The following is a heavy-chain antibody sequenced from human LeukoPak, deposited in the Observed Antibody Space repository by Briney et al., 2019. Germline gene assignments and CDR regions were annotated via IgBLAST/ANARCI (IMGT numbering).Heavy chain of an antibody. CDR1: EFTFSNFW. D-gene: IGHD6-25*01. V-gene: IGHV3-7*01. Sequence: GGTLRLSCTASEFTFSNFWMTWVRQAPGKGLEWVASIEKDGSDKYYVDSVTGRFTISRDNAKTSPYLQMNSLRADDTAVYYCARLSGFTETSYFDSWGQGALVTVSS. CDR2: IEKDGSDK. J-gene: IGHJ4*02. CDR3: ARLSGFTETSYFDS.